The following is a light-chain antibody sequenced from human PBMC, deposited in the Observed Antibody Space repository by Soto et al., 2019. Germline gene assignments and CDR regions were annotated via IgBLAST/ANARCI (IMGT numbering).Light chain of an antibody. CDR3: QKYTTGGP. J-gene: IGKJ1*01. CDR1: QSVSSN. Sequence: EIAMTQSPATLSVSPGERATLSCRASQSVSSNLAWYQQKPGQAPRLLIYGASTRATGIPARFSGSGSGTEFTLTISSLQSEDFAVYYRQKYTTGGPLGQGPRADIK. CDR2: GAS. V-gene: IGKV3-15*01.